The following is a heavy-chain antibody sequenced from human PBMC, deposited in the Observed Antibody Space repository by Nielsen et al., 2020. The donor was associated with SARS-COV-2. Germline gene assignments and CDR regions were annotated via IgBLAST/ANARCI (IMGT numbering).Heavy chain of an antibody. D-gene: IGHD6-19*01. CDR2: ISWNSGSI. V-gene: IGHV3-9*01. Sequence: SLKISCAASGFTFDDYAMHWVRQAPGKGLEWVSGISWNSGSIGYADSVKGRFTISRDNAKNSLYLQMNSLRAEDTALYYRAKARNPPGIAVAGPFDYWGQGTLVTVSS. CDR1: GFTFDDYA. CDR3: AKARNPPGIAVAGPFDY. J-gene: IGHJ4*02.